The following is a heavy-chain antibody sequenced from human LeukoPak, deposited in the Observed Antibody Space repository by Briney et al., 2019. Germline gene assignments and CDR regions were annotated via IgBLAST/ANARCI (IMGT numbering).Heavy chain of an antibody. CDR2: ITWNSDLI. Sequence: GGSRRLSCAASRFTFDDYAMHWVRQAPGKGLEWVSSITWNSDLIVYADSVKGRFTVSRDNAKNPLYLQMNSLRLEDTALYYCAKGKFGELSYVFDNWGQGTLVTVSS. CDR3: AKGKFGELSYVFDN. V-gene: IGHV3-9*01. D-gene: IGHD3-10*01. J-gene: IGHJ5*02. CDR1: RFTFDDYA.